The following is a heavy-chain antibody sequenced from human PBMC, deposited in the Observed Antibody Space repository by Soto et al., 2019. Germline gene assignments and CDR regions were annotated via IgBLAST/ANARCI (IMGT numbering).Heavy chain of an antibody. J-gene: IGHJ5*02. CDR1: GGTFSSYA. D-gene: IGHD6-6*01. V-gene: IGHV1-69*13. CDR2: IIPIFGTA. CDR3: ARDRYSSSPGQFDP. Sequence: SVKVSCKASGGTFSSYAISWVRQAPGQGLEWMGGIIPIFGTANYAQKFQGRVTITADESTSTAYMELSSLRSEDTAVYYCARDRYSSSPGQFDPRGQGTSVTVSS.